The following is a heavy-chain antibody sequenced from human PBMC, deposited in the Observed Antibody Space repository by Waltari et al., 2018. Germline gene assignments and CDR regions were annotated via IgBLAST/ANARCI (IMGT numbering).Heavy chain of an antibody. J-gene: IGHJ4*02. Sequence: QVQLVQSGAEVKKPGASVKVSCKASGYTFTSYYMHWVRQAPGQGLEWMGIINPRGGSTSYAQKFQGRVTMTRDTSTSTVYMELSSLRSEDTAVYYCARDLGGNSGYDLGRFIDYWGQGTLVTVSS. CDR3: ARDLGGNSGYDLGRFIDY. V-gene: IGHV1-46*01. CDR2: INPRGGST. CDR1: GYTFTSYY. D-gene: IGHD5-12*01.